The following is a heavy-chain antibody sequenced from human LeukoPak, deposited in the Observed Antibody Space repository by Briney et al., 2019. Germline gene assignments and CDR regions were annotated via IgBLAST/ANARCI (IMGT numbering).Heavy chain of an antibody. CDR3: ARVLGYSYGYIDY. V-gene: IGHV4-31*03. CDR1: GGSISSGGYY. D-gene: IGHD5-18*01. CDR2: IYYSGST. Sequence: PSETLSLTCTVSGGSISSGGYYWSWIRQHPGKGLEWIGYIYYSGSTYYNPSLKSRVTISVDTPKNQFSLKLSSVTAADTAVYYCARVLGYSYGYIDYWGQGTLVTVSS. J-gene: IGHJ4*02.